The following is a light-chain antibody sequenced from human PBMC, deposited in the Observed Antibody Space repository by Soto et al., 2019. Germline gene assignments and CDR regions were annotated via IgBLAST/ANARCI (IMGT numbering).Light chain of an antibody. CDR1: QSVSGY. CDR3: QQRSNWPYLT. CDR2: DAS. J-gene: IGKJ4*01. Sequence: EFVLTQSPDTLSLSPGERATLSCRASQSVSGYLGWYQQKPGQAPRLLIYDASNRAYGVPARFRGSGSGTNFTLTIASLEPEDFAVYYCQQRSNWPYLTFGGGTRV. V-gene: IGKV3-11*01.